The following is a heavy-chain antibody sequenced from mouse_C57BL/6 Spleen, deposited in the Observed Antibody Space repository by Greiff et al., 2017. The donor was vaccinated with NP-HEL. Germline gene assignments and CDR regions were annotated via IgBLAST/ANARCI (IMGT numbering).Heavy chain of an antibody. CDR3: ARGGTIATVVEDY. V-gene: IGHV1-82*01. J-gene: IGHJ2*01. CDR2: IYPGDGDT. CDR1: GYAFSSSW. D-gene: IGHD1-1*01. Sequence: VQLQQSGPELVKPGASVKISCKASGYAFSSSWMNWVKQRPGKGLEWIGRIYPGDGDTNYNGKFKGKATLTADKSSSTAYMQLSSLTSDDSAVYCCARGGTIATVVEDYWGQGTTLTVSS.